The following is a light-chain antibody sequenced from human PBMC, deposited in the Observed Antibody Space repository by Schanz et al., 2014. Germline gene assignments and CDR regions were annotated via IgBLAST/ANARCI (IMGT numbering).Light chain of an antibody. J-gene: IGKJ4*01. CDR1: QSISSW. CDR2: NAS. V-gene: IGKV1-5*01. CDR3: QQTYRRLT. Sequence: DIQMTQSPSTLSASVGDRVTITCRARQSISSWLAWYQQRPGKVPKLLIYNASTLGSGVPSRFSGSGSGTDFTLTISSLQLEDFATYYCQQTYRRLTFGGGTNIEI.